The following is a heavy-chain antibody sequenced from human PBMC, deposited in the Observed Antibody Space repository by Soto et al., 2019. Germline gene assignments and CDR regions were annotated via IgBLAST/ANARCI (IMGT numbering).Heavy chain of an antibody. CDR1: GFTFGDYA. D-gene: IGHD1-26*01. Sequence: GGSLRLSCTASGFTFGDYAMSWFRQAPGKGLEWVGFIRSKAYGGTTEYAASVKGGFTISRDDSKSIAYLQMNSLKAEDTAVYYCTRDGTPGDAEYYFDYWGQGTLVTVSS. V-gene: IGHV3-49*03. CDR3: TRDGTPGDAEYYFDY. CDR2: IRSKAYGGTT. J-gene: IGHJ4*02.